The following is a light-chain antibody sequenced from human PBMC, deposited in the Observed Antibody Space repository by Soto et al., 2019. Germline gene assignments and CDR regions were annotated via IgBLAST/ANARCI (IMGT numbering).Light chain of an antibody. CDR3: QYYNTSSGFA. CDR1: QTVSSAY. Sequence: VLTQSPGTLSLSPGESATLSCRASQTVSSAYLAWYQQKPGQAPRLLIYGASSRVPIVPDRFSGSGSGADFNRAISRLEPEDFALYYCQYYNTSSGFAFGPGTRV. V-gene: IGKV3-20*01. J-gene: IGKJ3*01. CDR2: GAS.